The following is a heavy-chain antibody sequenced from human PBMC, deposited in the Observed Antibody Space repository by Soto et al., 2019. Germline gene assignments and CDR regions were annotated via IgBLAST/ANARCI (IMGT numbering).Heavy chain of an antibody. V-gene: IGHV3-23*01. D-gene: IGHD6-13*01. CDR3: AKDTAAGTLGGHHYYYYGMDV. Sequence: EVQLLESGGGLVQPGGSLRLSCAASGFTFSSYAMSWVRQAPGKGLEWVSAISGSGGSTFYADSVKGRFTISRDNSKNTLYLQMSSLRAEDTALYYCAKDTAAGTLGGHHYYYYGMDVW. CDR1: GFTFSSYA. J-gene: IGHJ6*01. CDR2: ISGSGGST.